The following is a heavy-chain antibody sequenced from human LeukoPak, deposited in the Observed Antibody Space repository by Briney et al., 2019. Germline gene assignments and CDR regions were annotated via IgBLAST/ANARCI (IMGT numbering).Heavy chain of an antibody. CDR1: GYSFTSHG. Sequence: ASVKVSCKASGYSFTSHGISWVRQAPGQGLEWMGWISGYNGNTNYAQKFQGRVTMTTDTSTSTAYMELRSLRSDDTAIYYCARQVDTTMAFPDYWGQGTLVTVSS. D-gene: IGHD5-18*01. V-gene: IGHV1-18*01. CDR3: ARQVDTTMAFPDY. J-gene: IGHJ4*02. CDR2: ISGYNGNT.